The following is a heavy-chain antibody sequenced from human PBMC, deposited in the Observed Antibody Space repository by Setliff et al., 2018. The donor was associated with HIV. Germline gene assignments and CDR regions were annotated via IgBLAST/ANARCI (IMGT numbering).Heavy chain of an antibody. Sequence: PGGSLRLSCAASEFTFSSYAMSWVRQAPGKGLEWVSGISSSGGSTYYADSVKGRFTISRDNSNNTLSLQMSSLRAEDTAQYYCAKLDYYDFSGSWARKAAIDFWGQGTMVTVSS. CDR3: AKLDYYDFSGSWARKAAIDF. D-gene: IGHD3-22*01. J-gene: IGHJ3*01. CDR2: ISSSGGST. V-gene: IGHV3-23*01. CDR1: EFTFSSYA.